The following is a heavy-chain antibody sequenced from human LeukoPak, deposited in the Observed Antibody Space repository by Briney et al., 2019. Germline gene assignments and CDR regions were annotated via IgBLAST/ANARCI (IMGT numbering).Heavy chain of an antibody. J-gene: IGHJ4*02. CDR1: GFTFSSYA. Sequence: GGSLRLSRAASGFTFSSYAMSWVRQAPGKGLEWVSAISGSGGSTYYADSVKGRFTISRDNSKNTLYLQMNSLRAEDTAVYYCARDVSRIQPPRYFDYWGQGTLVTVSS. D-gene: IGHD5-18*01. V-gene: IGHV3-23*01. CDR2: ISGSGGST. CDR3: ARDVSRIQPPRYFDY.